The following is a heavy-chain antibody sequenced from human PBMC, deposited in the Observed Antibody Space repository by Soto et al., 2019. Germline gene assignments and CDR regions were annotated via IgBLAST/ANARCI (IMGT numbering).Heavy chain of an antibody. J-gene: IGHJ4*02. CDR1: GGSIRSNISY. Sequence: SETLSLTCSVSGGSIRSNISYWGWIRQPPGKGLECIATVHYSGSTYYTPSLKNRVTISADTSNNQFSLRLNSVTAADTAVYYCARQHYYDSSGYYTWDWGQGTLVTVS. D-gene: IGHD3-22*01. CDR3: ARQHYYDSSGYYTWD. CDR2: VHYSGST. V-gene: IGHV4-39*01.